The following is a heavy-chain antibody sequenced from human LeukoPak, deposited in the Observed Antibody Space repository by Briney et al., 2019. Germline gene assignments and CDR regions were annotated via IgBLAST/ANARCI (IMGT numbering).Heavy chain of an antibody. Sequence: ASVKVSCKASGYTFTSYAMHWVRQAPGQRLEWMGWINTNTGNPTYAQGFTGRFVFSLDTSVSTAYLQISSLKAEDTAVYYCARGPERTRYYDSSGYQIDYWDQGTLVTVSS. CDR1: GYTFTSYA. D-gene: IGHD3-22*01. V-gene: IGHV7-4-1*02. J-gene: IGHJ4*02. CDR2: INTNTGNP. CDR3: ARGPERTRYYDSSGYQIDY.